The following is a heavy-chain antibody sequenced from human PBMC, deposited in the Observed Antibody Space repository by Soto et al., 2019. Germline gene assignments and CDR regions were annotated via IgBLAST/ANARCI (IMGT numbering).Heavy chain of an antibody. CDR3: AKVGKVAASYGMDV. J-gene: IGHJ6*02. Sequence: QVQLVESGGGVVQPGRSLRLSCAASGFTFSSYGMHWVRQAPGKGLEWVAVISYDGSNKYYADSVKGRFTISRDNSKNTLDLQMNSLRAEDTAVYYCAKVGKVAASYGMDVWGQGTTVTVSS. CDR2: ISYDGSNK. CDR1: GFTFSSYG. V-gene: IGHV3-30*18. D-gene: IGHD2-15*01.